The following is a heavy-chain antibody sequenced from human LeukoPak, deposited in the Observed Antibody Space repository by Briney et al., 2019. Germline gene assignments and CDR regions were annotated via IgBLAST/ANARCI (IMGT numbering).Heavy chain of an antibody. J-gene: IGHJ6*03. Sequence: SETLSLTCTVSGDSISSYYWSWIRQPPGKGLEWIGEINHSGSTNYNPSLKSQVTISVDTSKNQFSLKLSSVTAADTAVYYCARGSGSYYYYYYMDVWGKGTTVTVSS. CDR3: ARGSGSYYYYYYMDV. D-gene: IGHD1-26*01. CDR1: GDSISSYY. CDR2: INHSGST. V-gene: IGHV4-34*01.